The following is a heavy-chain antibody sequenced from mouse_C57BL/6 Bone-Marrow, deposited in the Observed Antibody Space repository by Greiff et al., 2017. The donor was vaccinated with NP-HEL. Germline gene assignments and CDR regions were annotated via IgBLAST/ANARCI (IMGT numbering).Heavy chain of an antibody. Sequence: EVQLQQSGPELVKPGASVKISCKASGYTFTDYYMNWVKQSHGKSLEWIGDINPNNGGTSYNQKFKGKATLTVDKSSSTAYMELRSLTSEDSAVYYCAYGSSFYYYAMDYWGKGTSVTVSS. D-gene: IGHD1-1*01. J-gene: IGHJ4*01. CDR3: AYGSSFYYYAMDY. V-gene: IGHV1-26*01. CDR2: INPNNGGT. CDR1: GYTFTDYY.